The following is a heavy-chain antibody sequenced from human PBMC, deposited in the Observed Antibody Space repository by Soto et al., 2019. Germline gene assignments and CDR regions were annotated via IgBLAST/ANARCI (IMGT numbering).Heavy chain of an antibody. CDR3: ARTTVYYYYYMDV. Sequence: LETLSLTYAVYGGSFSGYYWSWIRQPPGKGLEWIGEINHSGSTNYNPSLKSRVTISVDTSKNQFSLKLSSVTAADTAVYYCARTTVYYYYYMDVWGKGTTVTVSS. CDR2: INHSGST. CDR1: GGSFSGYY. J-gene: IGHJ6*03. V-gene: IGHV4-34*01. D-gene: IGHD4-4*01.